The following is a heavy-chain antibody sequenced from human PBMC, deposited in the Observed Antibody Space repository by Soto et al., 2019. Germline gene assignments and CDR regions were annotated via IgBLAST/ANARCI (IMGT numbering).Heavy chain of an antibody. CDR1: GFTFSKYS. J-gene: IGHJ4*02. V-gene: IGHV3-21*01. CDR3: ARDGRGCYTGDY. Sequence: EVQLVESGGGLVKPGGSLRLSCAASGFTFSKYSMNWVRQAPGKGLEWVSSISSSSSYIYYADSVKGRFTTSRDNGKNSRYLRMNSLRAEDTAVYYCARDGRGCYTGDYWGQGTLVTVSS. D-gene: IGHD2-8*02. CDR2: ISSSSSYI.